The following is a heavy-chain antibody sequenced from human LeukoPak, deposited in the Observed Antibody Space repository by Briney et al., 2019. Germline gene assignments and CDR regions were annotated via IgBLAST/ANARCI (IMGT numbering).Heavy chain of an antibody. CDR3: AREWGSSDAFDI. CDR2: ISGSGGST. Sequence: GGSLRLSCAASGFTFSSYAMSWVRQAPGKGLEWVSAISGSGGSTYYADSVKGRLTISRDNAKNSLYLQMNSLRAEDTAVYYCAREWGSSDAFDIWGQGTMVTVSS. V-gene: IGHV3-23*01. CDR1: GFTFSSYA. J-gene: IGHJ3*02. D-gene: IGHD7-27*01.